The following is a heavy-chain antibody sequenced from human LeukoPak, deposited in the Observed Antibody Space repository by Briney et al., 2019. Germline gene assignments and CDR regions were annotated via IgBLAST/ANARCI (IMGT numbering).Heavy chain of an antibody. V-gene: IGHV3-15*01. CDR3: TTDWLGGHYDSSGHDY. CDR2: IKSKTDGGTT. D-gene: IGHD3-22*01. J-gene: IGHJ4*02. Sequence: GGSLRLSCAASGFTFSNAWMSWVRQAPGKGLEWVGRIKSKTDGGTTDYAAPVKGRFTISREDSKNTLYLQMNSLKTEDTSVYYCTTDWLGGHYDSSGHDYWGQGTLVTVSS. CDR1: GFTFSNAW.